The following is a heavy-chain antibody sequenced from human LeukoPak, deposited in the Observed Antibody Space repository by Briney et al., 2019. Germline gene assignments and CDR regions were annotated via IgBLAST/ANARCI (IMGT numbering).Heavy chain of an antibody. J-gene: IGHJ6*02. CDR1: GFTFSSYE. CDR3: ASRDYYGMDV. Sequence: GGSLRLSCAASGFTFSSYEMNWVRQAPGKGLEWVSYISSSGSTIYYADSVKGRFTISRDNAKNSLYLQMNSLRAEDTAVYYCASRDYYGMDVWGQGTTVTVSS. CDR2: ISSSGSTI. V-gene: IGHV3-48*03.